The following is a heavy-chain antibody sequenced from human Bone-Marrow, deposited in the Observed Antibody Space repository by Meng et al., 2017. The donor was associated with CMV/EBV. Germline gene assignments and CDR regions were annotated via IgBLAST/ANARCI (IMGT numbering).Heavy chain of an antibody. CDR1: GGSISSSSYY. Sequence: QESGPGLVKPSETLSLTCTVSGGSISSSSYYWGWIRQPPGKGLEWIGSIYYSGSTYYNPSLKSRVTISVDTSKNQFSLKLSSVTAADTAVYYCAREIGPLLKRFDPWGQGTLVTVSS. D-gene: IGHD1-26*01. J-gene: IGHJ5*02. CDR2: IYYSGST. V-gene: IGHV4-39*07. CDR3: AREIGPLLKRFDP.